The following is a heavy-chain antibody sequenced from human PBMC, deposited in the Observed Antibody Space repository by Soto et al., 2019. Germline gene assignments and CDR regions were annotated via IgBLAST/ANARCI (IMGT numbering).Heavy chain of an antibody. Sequence: SETLSLTCAVYGGSFSGYYWSWIRQPPGKGLEWIGEINHSGSTNYNPSLKSRVTISVDTSKNQFSLKLSSVTAADTAVYYCYMAFDDFWRPNYYYYMDVWGKGTTVTVSS. D-gene: IGHD3-3*01. CDR3: YMAFDDFWRPNYYYYMDV. V-gene: IGHV4-34*01. CDR2: INHSGST. J-gene: IGHJ6*03. CDR1: GGSFSGYY.